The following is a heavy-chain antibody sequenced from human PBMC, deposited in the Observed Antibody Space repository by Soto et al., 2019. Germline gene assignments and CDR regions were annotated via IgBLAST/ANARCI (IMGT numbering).Heavy chain of an antibody. CDR1: GGSISSSSYY. Sequence: SETPSLTCTVSGGSISSSSYYWGRIRQPPGKGLEWIGSIYYSGSTYYNPSLKSRVTISVDTSKNQFSLKLSSVTAADTAVYYCAVTPLLWFGELLWSYYGMDVWGQGTTVT. CDR3: AVTPLLWFGELLWSYYGMDV. CDR2: IYYSGST. D-gene: IGHD3-10*01. J-gene: IGHJ6*02. V-gene: IGHV4-39*05.